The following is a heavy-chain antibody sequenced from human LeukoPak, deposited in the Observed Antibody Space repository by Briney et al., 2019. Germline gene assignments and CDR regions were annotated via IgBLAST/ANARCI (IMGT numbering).Heavy chain of an antibody. Sequence: SETLSLTCTVSGGSISSGSYYWSWIRQPAGKGLEWIGRIYTSGSTNYNPSLKSRVTMSVDTSKNQFSLKLSSVTAADTAVYYCARADYDYSHPGGGAFDIWGQGTMVTVSS. J-gene: IGHJ3*02. D-gene: IGHD4-11*01. CDR2: IYTSGST. CDR1: GGSISSGSYY. V-gene: IGHV4-61*02. CDR3: ARADYDYSHPGGGAFDI.